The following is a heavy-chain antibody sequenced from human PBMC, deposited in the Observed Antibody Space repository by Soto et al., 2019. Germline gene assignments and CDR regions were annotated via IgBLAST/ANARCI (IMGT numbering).Heavy chain of an antibody. CDR1: GYTFTSYA. J-gene: IGHJ3*02. D-gene: IGHD3-16*02. CDR3: ARDQGYDYIWGSYRYTTAFDI. Sequence: QVQLVQSGAEVKKPGASVKVSCKASGYTFTSYAMHCVRQAPGQRLEWMGWINAGNGNTKYSQKFQGRVTITRDTSASTAYMELSSLRSEDTAVYYCARDQGYDYIWGSYRYTTAFDIWGQGTMVTVSS. V-gene: IGHV1-3*01. CDR2: INAGNGNT.